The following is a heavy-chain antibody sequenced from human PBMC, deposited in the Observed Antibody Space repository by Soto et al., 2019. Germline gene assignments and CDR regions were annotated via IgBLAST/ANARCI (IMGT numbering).Heavy chain of an antibody. CDR2: IYYSGST. CDR3: ARSWHGGNVYYYYGMDV. D-gene: IGHD2-15*01. CDR1: GGSISSYY. J-gene: IGHJ6*02. V-gene: IGHV4-59*01. Sequence: QVQLQESGPGLVKPSETLSLTCTVSGGSISSYYWSWIRQPPGKGLEWIGYIYYSGSTNYNPSLKSRVTISVDTSKNQFSLKLSSVTAADTAVYYCARSWHGGNVYYYYGMDVWGQGTTVTVSS.